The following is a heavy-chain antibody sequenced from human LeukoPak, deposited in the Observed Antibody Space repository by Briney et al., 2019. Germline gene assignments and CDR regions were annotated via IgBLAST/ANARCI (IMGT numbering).Heavy chain of an antibody. V-gene: IGHV3-30*18. D-gene: IGHD1-26*01. CDR2: ISYDGSNK. J-gene: IGHJ4*02. CDR3: AKDMLRNSGTYYGYFDY. CDR1: GFTFSSYG. Sequence: GGSLRLSCAASGFTFSSYGMHWVRQAPGKGLEWVAVISYDGSNKYYADSVKGRFTISRDNSKNTLYLQMNSLRAEDTAVYYCAKDMLRNSGTYYGYFDYWGQGTLVTVSS.